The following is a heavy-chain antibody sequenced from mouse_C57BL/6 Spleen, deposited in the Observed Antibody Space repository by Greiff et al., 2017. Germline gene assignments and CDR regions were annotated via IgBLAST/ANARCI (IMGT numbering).Heavy chain of an antibody. CDR3: ARWGYYGSTSYAMDY. J-gene: IGHJ4*01. CDR1: GYTFTSYW. CDR2: IYPGSGST. D-gene: IGHD1-1*01. V-gene: IGHV1-55*01. Sequence: QVQLQQPGAELVKPGASVKMSCKASGYTFTSYWITWVKQRPGQGLEWIGDIYPGSGSTNDNEKFKSKATLTVDTSSSTAYMQLSSLTSEDSAVYYCARWGYYGSTSYAMDYWGQGTSVTVSS.